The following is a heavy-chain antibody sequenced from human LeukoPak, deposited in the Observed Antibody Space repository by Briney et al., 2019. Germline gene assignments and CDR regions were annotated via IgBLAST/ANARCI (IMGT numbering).Heavy chain of an antibody. CDR2: IYYSGST. Sequence: PSETLSLTCAVYGGSFSGYYWSWIRQPPGKGLEWIGYIYYSGSTNYNPSLKSRVTISVDTSKNQFSLKLSSVTAADTAVYYCARLSRYDFWSGYYTPDDAFDIWGQGTMVTVSS. D-gene: IGHD3-3*01. V-gene: IGHV4-59*01. CDR1: GGSFSGYY. CDR3: ARLSRYDFWSGYYTPDDAFDI. J-gene: IGHJ3*02.